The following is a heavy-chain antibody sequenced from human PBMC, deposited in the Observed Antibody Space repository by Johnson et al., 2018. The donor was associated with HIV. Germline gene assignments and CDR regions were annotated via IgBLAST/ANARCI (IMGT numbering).Heavy chain of an antibody. CDR1: GFTFSNYG. CDR2: ISYDGNNK. V-gene: IGHV3-30*18. CDR3: AKDQGYWGDDAFDI. D-gene: IGHD2-8*02. J-gene: IGHJ3*02. Sequence: VKLLESGGGVVQPGRSLRLSCAASGFTFSNYGMHWVRQAPGKGLEWVAVISYDGNNKYYTDSVKGRFTISRDNSKNTLYLQMNSQRAEDTAVYYCAKDQGYWGDDAFDIWGQGTMVTVSA.